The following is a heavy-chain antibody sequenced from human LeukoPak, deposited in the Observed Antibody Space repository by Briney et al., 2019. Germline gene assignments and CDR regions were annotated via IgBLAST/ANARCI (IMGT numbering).Heavy chain of an antibody. D-gene: IGHD1-26*01. Sequence: PGGSLRLSCEASGFIFSDFYITWVRQTPGKGLEWVATISQDGSEEFYVVSVKGRFTISRDNAKKSLYLQMTSLRADESGLYYCARSVGAGNNYFYYGMDVWGQGTAVAVSS. CDR1: GFIFSDFY. V-gene: IGHV3-7*01. CDR3: ARSVGAGNNYFYYGMDV. CDR2: ISQDGSEE. J-gene: IGHJ6*02.